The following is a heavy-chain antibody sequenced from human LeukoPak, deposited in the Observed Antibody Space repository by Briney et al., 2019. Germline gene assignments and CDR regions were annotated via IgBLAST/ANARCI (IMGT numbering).Heavy chain of an antibody. CDR3: ARRAYCGGDCYSDY. V-gene: IGHV5-51*01. CDR2: IYPGDSDT. CDR1: GYSFTSYW. Sequence: GESLKISCKGSGYSFTSYWIAWVRQMPGKGLEWMGIIYPGDSDTRYSPSLQGQVTISADKSISTAYLQWSSLKAPDTAMYYCARRAYCGGDCYSDYWGQGTLVTVSS. D-gene: IGHD2-21*02. J-gene: IGHJ4*02.